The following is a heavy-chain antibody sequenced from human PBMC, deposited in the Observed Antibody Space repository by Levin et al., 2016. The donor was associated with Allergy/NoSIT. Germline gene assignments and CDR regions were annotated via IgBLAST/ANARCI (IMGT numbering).Heavy chain of an antibody. CDR2: IFPADSAT. V-gene: IGHV5-51*01. CDR3: VRGLGGYENYYYYYGIDV. CDR1: GYRFIDYW. D-gene: IGHD5-12*01. J-gene: IGHJ6*02. Sequence: GGSLRLSCKASGYRFIDYWIGWVRQMSGKGLEWMGIIFPADSATTYSPSFRGQVTISVDKSISTAYLQWSSLKASDTAMYYCVRGLGGYENYYYYYGIDVWGHGTTVTVSS.